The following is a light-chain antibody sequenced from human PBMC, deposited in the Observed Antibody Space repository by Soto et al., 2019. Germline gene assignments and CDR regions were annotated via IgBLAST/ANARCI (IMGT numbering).Light chain of an antibody. CDR3: QRSYRSIS. Sequence: DIQMTQSPSSLFASVGDRVTITCRASQSISAYLNWYQQRPGKAPSLLIYAATRLHSGVPSRFSGSGSGTDLTLTISSPQPEDFATYYCQRSYRSISFGQGTRP. V-gene: IGKV1-39*01. CDR2: AAT. CDR1: QSISAY. J-gene: IGKJ5*01.